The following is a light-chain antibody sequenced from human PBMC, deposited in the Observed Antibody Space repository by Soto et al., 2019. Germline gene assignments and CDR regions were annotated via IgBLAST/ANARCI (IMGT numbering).Light chain of an antibody. Sequence: DIQMTQSPSSLSASVGDRVTITCRASQTIIRYLNWYQQKPGRAPNLLIYAASNLQSGVPSRFSGSASGTEFTLTISSLQPEDFATYYCQQSSSTLFSFGPGTKVDIK. CDR2: AAS. CDR3: QQSSSTLFS. CDR1: QTIIRY. J-gene: IGKJ3*01. V-gene: IGKV1-39*01.